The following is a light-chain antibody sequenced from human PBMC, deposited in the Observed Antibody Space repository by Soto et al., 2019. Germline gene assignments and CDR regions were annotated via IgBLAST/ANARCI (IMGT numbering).Light chain of an antibody. CDR1: SSDVGAYNY. Sequence: QSVLTQPRSVSGSPGQSVTISCTGTSSDVGAYNYVSWYQQHPAKAPNLMFYDVSKRPSGVPDRFSGSKSGNTASLTISGLQAEDEGDYYCCSYTNSAYVLGTGTKVTVL. J-gene: IGLJ1*01. CDR3: CSYTNSAYV. CDR2: DVS. V-gene: IGLV2-11*01.